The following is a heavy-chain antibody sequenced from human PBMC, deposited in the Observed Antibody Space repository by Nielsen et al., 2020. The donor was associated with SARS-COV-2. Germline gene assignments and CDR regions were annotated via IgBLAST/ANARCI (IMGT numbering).Heavy chain of an antibody. CDR3: ARTTVTTAFDY. Sequence: SEPLSPTCAVYGGSFSGYYWSWIRQPPGKGLEWIGEINHSGSTNYNPSLKSRVTISVDTSKNQFSLKLSSVTAADTAVYYCARTTVTTAFDYWGQGTLVTVSS. V-gene: IGHV4-34*01. CDR2: INHSGST. D-gene: IGHD4-17*01. J-gene: IGHJ4*02. CDR1: GGSFSGYY.